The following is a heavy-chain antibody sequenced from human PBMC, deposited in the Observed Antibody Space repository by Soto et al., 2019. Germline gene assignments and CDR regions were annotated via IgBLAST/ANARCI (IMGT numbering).Heavy chain of an antibody. V-gene: IGHV3-23*01. Sequence: EVQLLESGGGLVQPGESLRLSCAASGFTFSSYAMSWALQAPGKGLEWVSSIGVSSDAYYADSVKGRFTISRDNSRNTLYLQMNSLRAEDTALYCCAKNYFFDSWGEGTLVTFSS. CDR2: IGVSSDA. CDR1: GFTFSSYA. J-gene: IGHJ4*02. CDR3: AKNYFFDS.